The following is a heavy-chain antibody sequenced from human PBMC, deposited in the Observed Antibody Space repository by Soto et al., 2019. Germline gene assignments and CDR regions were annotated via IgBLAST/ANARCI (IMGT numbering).Heavy chain of an antibody. V-gene: IGHV1-69*01. Sequence: QVQLVQSGAEVKKPGSSVKVSCKASGGTFSSYAISWVRQAPGQGLEWVGGIIPIFGTANYAQKFQGRVTITADESTSTAYMELSSLRSEDTAVYYCARGPLLDCSSTSCYPDDYYYYGMDVWGQGTTVTVSS. CDR2: IIPIFGTA. CDR1: GGTFSSYA. CDR3: ARGPLLDCSSTSCYPDDYYYYGMDV. J-gene: IGHJ6*02. D-gene: IGHD2-2*01.